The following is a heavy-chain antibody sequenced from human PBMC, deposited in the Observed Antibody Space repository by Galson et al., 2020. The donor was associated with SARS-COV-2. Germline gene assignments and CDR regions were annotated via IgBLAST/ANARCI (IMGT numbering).Heavy chain of an antibody. CDR1: GFTFDYFA. V-gene: IGHV3-9*01. CDR2: ISWNIGRI. CDR3: AKGSDVSDTGYGDFDQ. J-gene: IGHJ4*02. D-gene: IGHD5-12*01. Sequence: SLKISCSASGFTFDYFAMYLVRQVPGKCLEWVSIISWNIGRIGYADSVKVRFTISRYNAKNSLHLQMNSLRAEDSALYYCAKGSDVSDTGYGDFDQWGQGTLVTVTA.